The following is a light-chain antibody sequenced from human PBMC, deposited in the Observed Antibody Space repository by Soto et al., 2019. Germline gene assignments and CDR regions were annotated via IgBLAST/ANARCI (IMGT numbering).Light chain of an antibody. V-gene: IGLV7-46*01. CDR2: DTS. Sequence: VVTQEPSLTVSPGGTVTLTCGSSTGAVTSDHFPFWFQQRPGQAPRTLIYDTSNKQSWTPARFSGSLLGGKAALTLSGAQPEDEADYYCLLSYNGGRVFGGGTQLTVL. J-gene: IGLJ7*01. CDR3: LLSYNGGRV. CDR1: TGAVTSDHF.